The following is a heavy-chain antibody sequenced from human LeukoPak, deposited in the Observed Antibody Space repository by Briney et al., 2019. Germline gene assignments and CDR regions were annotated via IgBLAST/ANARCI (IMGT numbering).Heavy chain of an antibody. J-gene: IGHJ4*02. CDR1: GDSISSSRYY. CDR3: ARLVGATYIDD. CDR2: IYYSGST. V-gene: IGHV4-39*01. D-gene: IGHD1-26*01. Sequence: SETLSLTCIVSGDSISSSRYYWGWIRQPPGKGLEWIGNIYYSGSTFYIPSLKSRVTISVDTSKNQFSLKLSSMTAADMAVYYCARLVGATYIDDWGQGTLVTVSS.